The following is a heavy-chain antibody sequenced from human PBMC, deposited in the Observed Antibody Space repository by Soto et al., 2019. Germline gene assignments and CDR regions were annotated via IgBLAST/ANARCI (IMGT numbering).Heavy chain of an antibody. CDR1: GGIFHGYG. CDR3: ARDGIGGTVFRGYVAD. J-gene: IGHJ4*02. CDR2: IRFDGSNE. V-gene: IGHV3-33*01. D-gene: IGHD1-7*01. Sequence: GGSLRLSCAVPGGIFHGYGMHWVRQAPGKGLEWVAIIRFDGSNEEYADSVKGRFTISRDNSKNTLYLQMNTLGAEDTAVYYCARDGIGGTVFRGYVADRGQGSLVTVSS.